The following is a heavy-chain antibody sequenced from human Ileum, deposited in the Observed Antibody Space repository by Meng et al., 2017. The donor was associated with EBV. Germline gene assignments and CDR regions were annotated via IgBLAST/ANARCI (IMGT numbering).Heavy chain of an antibody. Sequence: QVQLRESGPGLGKPSGTLSLPCAVSGGSISSSNWWSWVRQPPGKGLEWIGEIYHSGSTNYNPSLKSRVTISVDKSKNQFSLKLSSVTAADTAVYYCASFPPPGKQWLVTDYWGQGTLVTVSS. D-gene: IGHD6-19*01. J-gene: IGHJ4*02. CDR3: ASFPPPGKQWLVTDY. CDR2: IYHSGST. CDR1: GGSISSSNW. V-gene: IGHV4-4*02.